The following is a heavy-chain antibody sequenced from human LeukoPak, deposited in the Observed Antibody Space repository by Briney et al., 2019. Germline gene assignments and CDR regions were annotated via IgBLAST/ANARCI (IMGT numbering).Heavy chain of an antibody. J-gene: IGHJ3*02. Sequence: GAPVKVSCKASGYTFTGYYMHWVRQAPGQGLEWMGWINPNSGGTNYAQKLQGRVTMTTDTSTSTAYMELRSLRSDDTAVYYCARSRRGYGDYRYDAFDIWGQGTMVTVSS. CDR1: GYTFTGYY. CDR2: INPNSGGT. V-gene: IGHV1-2*02. CDR3: ARSRRGYGDYRYDAFDI. D-gene: IGHD4-17*01.